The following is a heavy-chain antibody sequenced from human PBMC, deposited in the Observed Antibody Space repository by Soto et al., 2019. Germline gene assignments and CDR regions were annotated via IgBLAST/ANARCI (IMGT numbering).Heavy chain of an antibody. CDR1: GGSISSYY. V-gene: IGHV4-59*08. CDR2: IYYSGST. Sequence: SETLSLTCTVSGGSISSYYWSWIRQPPGKGLEWIGYIYYSGSTNYNPPLKSRVTISVDTPKNKFSLKLSSVTAADTAVYYCARRPELGIFAFDIWGQGTMVTVSS. J-gene: IGHJ3*02. CDR3: ARRPELGIFAFDI. D-gene: IGHD7-27*01.